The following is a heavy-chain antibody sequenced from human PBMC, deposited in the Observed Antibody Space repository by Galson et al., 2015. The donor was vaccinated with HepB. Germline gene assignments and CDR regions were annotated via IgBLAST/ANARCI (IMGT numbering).Heavy chain of an antibody. Sequence: SETLSLTCTVSGGSISSYLWSWIRQPPGKGLEWIGYMYHNGNTNFNPSLKSRVTTSVDTSKDQFSLHLNSVTAADTAVYYCVRNADSNNRYFDLWGRGTLVVVSS. CDR2: MYHNGNT. CDR1: GGSISSYL. V-gene: IGHV4-59*01. D-gene: IGHD4-11*01. CDR3: VRNADSNNRYFDL. J-gene: IGHJ2*01.